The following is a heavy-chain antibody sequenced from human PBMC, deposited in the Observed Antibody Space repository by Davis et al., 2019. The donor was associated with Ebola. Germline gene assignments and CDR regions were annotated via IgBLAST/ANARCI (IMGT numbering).Heavy chain of an antibody. J-gene: IGHJ3*02. CDR3: AKSMLRGVLGALDI. Sequence: GESLKISCTTSVFSFSNYAMSWVRQAPGKGLEWVSGISGSGDSTYYTDSVKGRFAISRDNSKNTLYLQMNSLRAEDTAVYYCAKSMLRGVLGALDIWGQGTMVTVSS. V-gene: IGHV3-23*01. CDR1: VFSFSNYA. D-gene: IGHD3-10*01. CDR2: ISGSGDST.